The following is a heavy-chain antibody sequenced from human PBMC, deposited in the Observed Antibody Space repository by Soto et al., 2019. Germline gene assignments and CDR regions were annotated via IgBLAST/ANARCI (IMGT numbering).Heavy chain of an antibody. CDR1: GYTFTGYY. CDR3: ATAFPESSSWARDDPFDI. CDR2: INPNSGGT. J-gene: IGHJ3*02. V-gene: IGHV1-2*02. Sequence: GASVKVSCKASGYTFTGYYMHWVRQAPGQGLEWMGWINPNSGGTNYAQKFQGRVTMTRDTSISTAYMELSRLRSDDTAVYYCATAFPESSSWARDDPFDIWGQGTMVTVSS. D-gene: IGHD6-13*01.